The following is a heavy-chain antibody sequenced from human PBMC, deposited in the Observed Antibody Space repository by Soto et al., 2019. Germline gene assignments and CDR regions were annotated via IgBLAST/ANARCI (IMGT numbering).Heavy chain of an antibody. CDR3: ARSREFDYGMDV. CDR2: IYHSGST. J-gene: IGHJ6*02. CDR1: GGSISSGDYS. V-gene: IGHV4-30-2*01. Sequence: KPSETLSLTCAVSGGSISSGDYSWSWIRQPPGKGLEWIGYIYHSGSTYYNPSLKSRVTISVDGSKNQFSLKLSSVTAADTAVYYCARSREFDYGMDVWGLGTTVTVAS.